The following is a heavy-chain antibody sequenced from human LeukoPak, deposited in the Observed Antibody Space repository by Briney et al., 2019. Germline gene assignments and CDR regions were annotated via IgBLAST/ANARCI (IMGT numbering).Heavy chain of an antibody. D-gene: IGHD6-19*01. CDR2: ISAYNGNT. CDR1: GYTFTSYG. V-gene: IGHV1-18*01. Sequence: ASVKVSCKASGYTFTSYGISWVRQAPGQGLEWMGRISAYNGNTNYAQKLQGRVTMTTDTSTSTAYMELRSLRSDDTAVYYCARVFEQWLGYYYMDVWGKRTTVTVSS. CDR3: ARVFEQWLGYYYMDV. J-gene: IGHJ6*03.